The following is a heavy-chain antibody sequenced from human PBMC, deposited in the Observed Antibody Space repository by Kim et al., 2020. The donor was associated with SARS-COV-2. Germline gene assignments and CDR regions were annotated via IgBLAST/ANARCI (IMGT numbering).Heavy chain of an antibody. D-gene: IGHD3-22*01. J-gene: IGHJ4*02. CDR3: ARGSSTLVGVMAFYFDY. V-gene: IGHV4-30-2*01. Sequence: HRSRVTISVDRSKNQFSLKLTSVIAADTAVYYCARGSSTLVGVMAFYFDYWGQGTLVTVSS.